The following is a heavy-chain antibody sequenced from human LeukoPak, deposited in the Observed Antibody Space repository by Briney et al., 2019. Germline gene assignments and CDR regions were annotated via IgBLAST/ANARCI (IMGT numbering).Heavy chain of an antibody. CDR3: ARSGHYDILTGLLYFDY. CDR1: GGSISSGSYY. Sequence: SQTLSLTCTVSGGSISSGSYYWSWIRQPAGKGLEWIGRIYTSGSTNYNPPLKSRVTISVDTSKNQFSLKLSSVTAADTAVYYCARSGHYDILTGLLYFDYWGQGTLVTVSS. V-gene: IGHV4-61*02. D-gene: IGHD3-9*01. CDR2: IYTSGST. J-gene: IGHJ4*02.